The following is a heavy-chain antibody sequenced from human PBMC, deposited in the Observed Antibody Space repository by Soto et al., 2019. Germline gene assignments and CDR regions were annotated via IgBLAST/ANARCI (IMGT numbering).Heavy chain of an antibody. V-gene: IGHV3-30*18. CDR1: GFTFSSYG. D-gene: IGHD2-2*02. CDR3: AEGGLYGHGRDA. Sequence: QVQLVESGGGVVQPGRSLRLSCAASGFTFSSYGMHWVRQAPGKGVEWVAVTSYDGSKKYYADSVKGRFTISKDNSKSPVYLQMNSLRAEDTAVYYCAEGGLYGHGRDAWGQGTTVTVSS. CDR2: TSYDGSKK. J-gene: IGHJ6*02.